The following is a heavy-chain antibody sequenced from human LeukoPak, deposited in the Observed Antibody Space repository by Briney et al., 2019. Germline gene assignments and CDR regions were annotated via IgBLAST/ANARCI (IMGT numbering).Heavy chain of an antibody. CDR3: ARDIGNDYGDYVSAFDI. Sequence: GGSLRLSCAASGFTISSHWMSWVRQAPGKGLEWVANIKQDGSEKYYVDSVKGRFTISRDNVKNSLYVQMNSLRVEDTAVYYCARDIGNDYGDYVSAFDIWGQGTMVTVSS. J-gene: IGHJ3*02. V-gene: IGHV3-7*01. CDR2: IKQDGSEK. CDR1: GFTISSHW. D-gene: IGHD4-17*01.